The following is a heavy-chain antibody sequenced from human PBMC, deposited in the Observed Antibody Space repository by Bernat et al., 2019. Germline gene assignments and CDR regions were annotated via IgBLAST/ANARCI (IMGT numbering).Heavy chain of an antibody. CDR1: GFTFSSYG. D-gene: IGHD3-22*01. CDR2: ISYDGSNK. V-gene: IGHV3-30*18. CDR3: AKGGEWLLLFDY. J-gene: IGHJ4*02. Sequence: QVQLVESGGGVVQPGRSLRLSCAASGFTFSSYGMHWVRQAPGKGLEWVAVISYDGSNKYYADSVKGRFTISRDKSKNTLYLQMNSLRAEDTAVYYCAKGGEWLLLFDYWGQGTLVTVSS.